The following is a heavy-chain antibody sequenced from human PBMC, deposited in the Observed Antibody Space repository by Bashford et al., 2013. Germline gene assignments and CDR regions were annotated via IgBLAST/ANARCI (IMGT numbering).Heavy chain of an antibody. CDR2: VNFSGST. CDR1: GDIISSYY. Sequence: SETLSLTCAVSGDIISSYYWNWIRQAPGKGLEWIAHVNFSGSTKYNPSLKSRVTASVDTSKNQFSLKLSSVTAADTAVYYCVRGSSTSAGKWFDPWGQGTLVTVSS. D-gene: IGHD2-2*01. V-gene: IGHV4-59*12. CDR3: VRGSSTSAGKWFDP. J-gene: IGHJ5*02.